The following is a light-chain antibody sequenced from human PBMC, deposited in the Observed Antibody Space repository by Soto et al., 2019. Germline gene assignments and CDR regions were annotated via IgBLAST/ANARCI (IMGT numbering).Light chain of an antibody. CDR2: GAS. CDR1: QSVSSN. Sequence: EILITQSPANLYVYPGERVTISFRASQSVSSNLAWYQQKPGQAPSLLIYGASNRATGIPDRLSGSGSGTDFTLTIRRLEPEDFAVYYCQQYGSSGTFGQGTQVDIK. J-gene: IGKJ1*01. V-gene: IGKV3-20*01. CDR3: QQYGSSGT.